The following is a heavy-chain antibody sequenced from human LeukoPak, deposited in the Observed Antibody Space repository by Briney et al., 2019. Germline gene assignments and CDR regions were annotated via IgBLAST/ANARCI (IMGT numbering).Heavy chain of an antibody. CDR1: GGSISSYY. D-gene: IGHD2-15*01. CDR2: IHYSGNS. J-gene: IGHJ5*02. Sequence: SETLSLTCSVSGGSISSYYWSWIRQPPGKGLEWIGYIHYSGNSNYNPSLKSRVTISVDTSKNQFSLKLSSVTAADTAFYYCARHGKIVVVVAARGFDPWGQGTLVTVSS. CDR3: ARHGKIVVVVAARGFDP. V-gene: IGHV4-59*08.